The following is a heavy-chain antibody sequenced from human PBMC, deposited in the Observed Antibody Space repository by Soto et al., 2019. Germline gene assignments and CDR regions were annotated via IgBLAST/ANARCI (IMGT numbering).Heavy chain of an antibody. D-gene: IGHD3-16*02. J-gene: IGHJ4*02. CDR2: INHSGVT. CDR3: ARGQYRRDY. CDR1: GGSFSGHY. V-gene: IGHV4-34*01. Sequence: QVQLQQWGAGLLKPSETLSLTCAVYGGSFSGHYWNWIRQPPGKGLEWIGEINHSGVTKYNPSLKSRVTISVDTSKNQFVLNLRSVTAADTAVYYCARGQYRRDYWGQGTLVTVSS.